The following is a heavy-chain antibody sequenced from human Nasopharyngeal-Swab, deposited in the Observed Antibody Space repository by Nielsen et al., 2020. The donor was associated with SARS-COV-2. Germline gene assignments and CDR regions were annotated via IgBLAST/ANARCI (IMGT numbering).Heavy chain of an antibody. CDR1: GFTFSSYA. CDR3: AKDRTPGIVGGRGFDY. V-gene: IGHV3-23*01. J-gene: IGHJ4*02. D-gene: IGHD1-26*01. Sequence: GGSLRLSCAASGFTFSSYAMSWVRQAPGRGLGWVSAISGSGGSTYYADSVKGRFTISRDNSKNTLYLQMNSLRAEDTAVYYCAKDRTPGIVGGRGFDYWGQGTLVTVSS. CDR2: ISGSGGST.